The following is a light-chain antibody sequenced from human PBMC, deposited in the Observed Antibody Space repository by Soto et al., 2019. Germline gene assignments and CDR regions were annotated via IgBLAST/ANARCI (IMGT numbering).Light chain of an antibody. CDR3: QQYYNTPSFT. Sequence: DIVMTQSPESLAVSLGERATINCKSSQSVLYNYNNKNFLAWYQQKPGQPPKLLIYWASTRESGVPDRFSGSGSGTDFTLTISSLQTEDVAVYYCQQYYNTPSFTFGPGTKV. V-gene: IGKV4-1*01. J-gene: IGKJ3*01. CDR2: WAS. CDR1: QSVLYNYNNKNF.